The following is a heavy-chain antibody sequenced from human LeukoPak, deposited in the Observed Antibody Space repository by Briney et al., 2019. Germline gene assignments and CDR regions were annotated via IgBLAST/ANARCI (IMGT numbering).Heavy chain of an antibody. CDR1: GFTFANHA. V-gene: IGHV3-23*01. CDR2: ISGGGDIT. J-gene: IGHJ4*02. CDR3: VREDTPAAANY. D-gene: IGHD2-15*01. Sequence: PGGSLRLSCAASGFTFANHAMSWVRQTAGKGLEWVSAISGGGDITYYADSVKGRFTIPRDNSKDTLFLQMHSLRPGDTAVYYCVREDTPAAANYWGQGTLVTISS.